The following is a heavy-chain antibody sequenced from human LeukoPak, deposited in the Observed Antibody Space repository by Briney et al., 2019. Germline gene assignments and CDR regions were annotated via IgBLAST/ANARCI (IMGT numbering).Heavy chain of an antibody. CDR1: GGSFSGYY. V-gene: IGHV4-34*01. Sequence: SETLSLTCAVYGGSFSGYYWSWIRQPPGKGLEWIGEINHSGSTNYNPSLKSRVTISVDTSKNQFSLKLSSVTAADTAVYYCARGTQDIVVAPAVVDWFDPWGQGTLVTVSS. CDR3: ARGTQDIVVAPAVVDWFDP. D-gene: IGHD2-2*01. CDR2: INHSGST. J-gene: IGHJ5*02.